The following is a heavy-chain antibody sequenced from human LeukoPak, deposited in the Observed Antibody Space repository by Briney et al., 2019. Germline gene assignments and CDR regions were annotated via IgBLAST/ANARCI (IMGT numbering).Heavy chain of an antibody. CDR3: TRDQTPYY. CDR2: IRSKVYGGTP. Sequence: GGSLSLSCTASGFTFGAYAMTWVRQAPGKGLEWVGYIRSKVYGGTPEYAASVKGRFTISRDDSKGVAYLQMNSLKTEDTAVYYCTRDQTPYYWGQGTLVTVSS. J-gene: IGHJ4*02. V-gene: IGHV3-49*04. CDR1: GFTFGAYA.